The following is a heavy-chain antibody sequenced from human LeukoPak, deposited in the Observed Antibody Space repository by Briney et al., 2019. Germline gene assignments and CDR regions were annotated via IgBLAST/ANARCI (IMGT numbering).Heavy chain of an antibody. CDR2: ISGSGGST. CDR1: GFTFSSYA. Sequence: GGSLRLSCAASGFTFSSYAMSWVRQAPGKGLEWVSAISGSGGSTYYADSVKGRVTISRDNSKNTLYLQMNSLRAEDTAVYYCAKDRPLRSPYYDGMDVWGQGTTVTVSS. V-gene: IGHV3-23*01. CDR3: AKDRPLRSPYYDGMDV. J-gene: IGHJ6*02.